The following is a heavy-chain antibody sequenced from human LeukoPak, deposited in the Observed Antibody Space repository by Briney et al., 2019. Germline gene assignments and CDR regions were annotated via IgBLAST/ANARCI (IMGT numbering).Heavy chain of an antibody. Sequence: GGSLRLSCAASGFTFDDYDMICVRQAPGKALECVSGINWNGCSIGYADSVKGGFTISRDNAKNSLYLQMNSLRAEDTAVYYCAKRVVHSSGWSGYYYYYYMDVWGKGTTVTVYS. D-gene: IGHD6-19*01. CDR3: AKRVVHSSGWSGYYYYYYMDV. CDR1: GFTFDDYD. V-gene: IGHV3-20*04. J-gene: IGHJ6*03. CDR2: INWNGCSI.